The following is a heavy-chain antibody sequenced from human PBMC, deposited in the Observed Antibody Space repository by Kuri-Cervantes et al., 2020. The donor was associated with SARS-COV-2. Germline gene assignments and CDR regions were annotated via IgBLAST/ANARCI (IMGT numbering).Heavy chain of an antibody. CDR2: IKQDGSEK. V-gene: IGHV3-7*01. CDR1: GFTFSSYW. D-gene: IGHD6-13*01. CDR3: ARESYSWLAFDI. Sequence: LSLTCAASGFTFSSYWMSWVRQAPGKGLEWVANIKQDGSEKYYVDSVKGRFTISRDNAKNSLYLQMNSLRAEDTAVYYCARESYSWLAFDIWGQGTMVTVSS. J-gene: IGHJ3*02.